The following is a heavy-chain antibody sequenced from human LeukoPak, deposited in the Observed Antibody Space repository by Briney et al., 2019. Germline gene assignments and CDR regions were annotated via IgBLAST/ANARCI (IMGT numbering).Heavy chain of an antibody. Sequence: SETLSLTCTVSGGSISSYYWSWIRQPAGKGLEWIGRIYTSGSTNYNPSLKSRVTMSVDTSKNQFSLKLSYVTAADTAVYYCARTYSSSWYGNWFDPWGQGTLVTVSS. CDR1: GGSISSYY. V-gene: IGHV4-4*07. CDR3: ARTYSSSWYGNWFDP. CDR2: IYTSGST. D-gene: IGHD6-13*01. J-gene: IGHJ5*02.